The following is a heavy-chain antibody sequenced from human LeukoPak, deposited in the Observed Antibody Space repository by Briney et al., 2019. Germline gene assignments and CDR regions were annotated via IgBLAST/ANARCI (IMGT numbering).Heavy chain of an antibody. CDR2: INPSGGST. V-gene: IGHV1-46*03. Sequence: ASVKVSCKASGYTFTSYYMHWVRQAPGQGLEWMGIINPSGGSTSYAQKFQGRVTMTRDTYTSTVYMELSSLRSEDTAVYYCAREDSNGAFDIWGQGTMVTVSS. CDR3: AREDSNGAFDI. CDR1: GYTFTSYY. J-gene: IGHJ3*02. D-gene: IGHD4-11*01.